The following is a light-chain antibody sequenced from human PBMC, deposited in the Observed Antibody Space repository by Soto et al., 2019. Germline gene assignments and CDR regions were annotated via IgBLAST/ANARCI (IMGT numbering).Light chain of an antibody. J-gene: IGKJ1*01. V-gene: IGKV1-5*03. CDR3: QRYNSQRT. CDR2: KAS. Sequence: DIQMTQSPSTLSASVGDRVTITCLASQYISSWLAWYQQKPGKAPKLLIYKASSLESGVTSRFSGSGSGTEFTRNISSLRPDDFATYYCQRYNSQRTFGQGTKVEIK. CDR1: QYISSW.